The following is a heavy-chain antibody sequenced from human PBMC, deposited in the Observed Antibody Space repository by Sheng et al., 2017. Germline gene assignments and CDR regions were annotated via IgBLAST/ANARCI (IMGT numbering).Heavy chain of an antibody. CDR2: ISHSGST. J-gene: IGHJ5*02. CDR3: ARGDSISWALRLNWFDP. V-gene: IGHV4-34*01. Sequence: QVQLQQWGAGLLKPSETLSLTCAVYGGSFSDYYWSWIRQSPGKGLEWIGEISHSGSTNYNPSLKSRVTISVDTSKNQFSLKLSSVTAADTAVYYCARGDSISWALRLNWFDPWGQGTLVTVSS. D-gene: IGHD6-13*01. CDR1: GGSFSDYY.